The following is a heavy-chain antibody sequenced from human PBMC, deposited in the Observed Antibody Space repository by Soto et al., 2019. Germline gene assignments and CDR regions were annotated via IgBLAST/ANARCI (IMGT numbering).Heavy chain of an antibody. D-gene: IGHD2-2*01. Sequence: SLTCSVAEASISTRSAYRCRNPQAPGKGLEWIGNVYQSGTTRLNPSLKSRVSIFVDRSKNQFSLELNSATAADRAVYYCARQPESTSYFDYWGQGILVTVSS. J-gene: IGHJ4*02. V-gene: IGHV4-39*01. CDR1: EASISTRSAY. CDR3: ARQPESTSYFDY. CDR2: VYQSGTT.